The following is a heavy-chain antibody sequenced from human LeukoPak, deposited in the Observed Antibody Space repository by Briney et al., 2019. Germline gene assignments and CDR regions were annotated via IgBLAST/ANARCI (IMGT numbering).Heavy chain of an antibody. Sequence: SETLSLTCTVSGGSISSYYWSWIRQPPGKGLEGIGYIYYSGSTNYNPSLTSRVTISVDTSKNQFSLKLSSVTPADTAVYYCARQDSVVYDAFDIWGQGTMVTVSS. CDR1: GGSISSYY. D-gene: IGHD2-15*01. CDR3: ARQDSVVYDAFDI. CDR2: IYYSGST. V-gene: IGHV4-59*08. J-gene: IGHJ3*02.